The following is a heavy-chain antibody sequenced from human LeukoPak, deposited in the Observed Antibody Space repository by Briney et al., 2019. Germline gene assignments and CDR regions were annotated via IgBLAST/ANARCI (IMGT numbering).Heavy chain of an antibody. V-gene: IGHV3-23*01. CDR2: ISGSGGST. Sequence: GGSLRLSCAASGFTFSSYAMSWVRQAPGKGLEWVSAISGSGGSTYYADSVKGRFTISRDNSKNTLYLQMNSLRAEDTAVYYCAKSPGSYHRPYHPHFDYWGQGTLVTVSS. J-gene: IGHJ4*02. CDR1: GFTFSSYA. CDR3: AKSPGSYHRPYHPHFDY. D-gene: IGHD3-10*01.